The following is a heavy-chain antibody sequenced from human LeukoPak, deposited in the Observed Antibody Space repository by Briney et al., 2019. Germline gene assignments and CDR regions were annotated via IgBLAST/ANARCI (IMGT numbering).Heavy chain of an antibody. CDR2: IYSDGSST. D-gene: IGHD6-19*01. V-gene: IGHV3-74*01. CDR3: VTGSGFAY. CDR1: GFTFSSYT. J-gene: IGHJ4*02. Sequence: GGSLRLSCAASGFTFSSYTMHWVRQAPEKGLVWVSRIYSDGSSTYADSVKGRFTISRDNARNTLYVQMNSLRAEDTALYYCVTGSGFAYWGQGTLVAVSS.